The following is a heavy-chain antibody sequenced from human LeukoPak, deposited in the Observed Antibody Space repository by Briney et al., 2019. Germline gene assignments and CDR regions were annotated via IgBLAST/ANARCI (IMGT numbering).Heavy chain of an antibody. CDR3: ARGGSSGYYYG. D-gene: IGHD3-22*01. CDR1: GGSISSYY. Sequence: SETLSLTCTVSGGSISSYYWSWIRQPAGKGLEWIGRLYTSGSTNYNPSLKSRVTMSLDTSKNQFSLKLTSMTAADTAVYYCARGGSSGYYYGWGQGTLVTVSS. CDR2: LYTSGST. J-gene: IGHJ4*02. V-gene: IGHV4-4*07.